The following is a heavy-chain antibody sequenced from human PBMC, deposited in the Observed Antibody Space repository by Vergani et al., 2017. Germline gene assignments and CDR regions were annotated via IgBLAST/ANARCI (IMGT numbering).Heavy chain of an antibody. Sequence: QVQLVESGGGVVQPGRSLRLSCAASGFTFSSYAMHWVRQAPGKGLEWVAVISYDGSNKYYADSVKGRCTISRDNSKNTLYLQMNSLRAEDTAVYYCAREIITMVRGRDNKAFDYWGQGTLVTVSS. V-gene: IGHV3-30-3*01. J-gene: IGHJ4*02. CDR1: GFTFSSYA. CDR2: ISYDGSNK. CDR3: AREIITMVRGRDNKAFDY. D-gene: IGHD3-10*01.